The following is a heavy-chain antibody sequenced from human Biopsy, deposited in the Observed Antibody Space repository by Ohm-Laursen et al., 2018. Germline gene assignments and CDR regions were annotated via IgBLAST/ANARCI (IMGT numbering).Heavy chain of an antibody. CDR2: INPDGSVK. V-gene: IGHV3-7*01. J-gene: IGHJ6*02. Sequence: SLRLSCTASGFMFSASWMSWVRQAPGKGLEWVANINPDGSVKYFADSVKGRLTISRDNSRDTLYLQMSSLRAEDTAVYYCAKDRYNYTPIGGFSMDVWGQGTTVTVSS. CDR3: AKDRYNYTPIGGFSMDV. D-gene: IGHD5-18*01. CDR1: GFMFSASW.